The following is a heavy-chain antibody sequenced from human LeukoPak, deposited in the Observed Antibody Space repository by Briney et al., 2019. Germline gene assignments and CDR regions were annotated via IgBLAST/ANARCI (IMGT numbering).Heavy chain of an antibody. CDR1: GGSISSSNYY. CDR3: ARIPTNAVPAAHNGFDI. V-gene: IGHV4-39*01. D-gene: IGHD2-2*01. J-gene: IGHJ3*02. Sequence: PSETLSLTCIVSGGSISSSNYYWGWIRQPPGKGLEWIGNIYYSGSTYYNPSLRSRVTISVDTSKNQFSLKLSSVTAADTAVYYCARIPTNAVPAAHNGFDIWGQGTMLTVSS. CDR2: IYYSGST.